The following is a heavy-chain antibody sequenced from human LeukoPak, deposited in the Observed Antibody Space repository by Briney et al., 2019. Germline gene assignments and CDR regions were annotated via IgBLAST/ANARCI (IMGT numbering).Heavy chain of an antibody. V-gene: IGHV3-21*01. D-gene: IGHD2-2*03. Sequence: GGSLRLSCAASGFTFSSYAMHWVRQAPGKGLEWVSSISSSSSYIYYADSVKGRFTISRDNAKNTLYLQMNSLRAEDTAVYYCARALDIVVVPAASRYYGMDVWGQGTTVTVSS. CDR1: GFTFSSYA. CDR2: ISSSSSYI. CDR3: ARALDIVVVPAASRYYGMDV. J-gene: IGHJ6*02.